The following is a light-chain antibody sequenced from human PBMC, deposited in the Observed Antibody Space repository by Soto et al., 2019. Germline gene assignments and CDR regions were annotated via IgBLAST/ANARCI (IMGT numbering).Light chain of an antibody. CDR2: DVS. J-gene: IGLJ1*01. V-gene: IGLV2-11*01. CDR3: CPYAGSNPAPYV. Sequence: QSALTQPRSVSGSPGQSVTISCTGTSSDVGGYNYDSWYQQHPGKAPKLMIYDVSRRPSGVPDRFSGAKSGNTASLTISGLQAEDEDDNYCCPYAGSNPAPYVFGTGTKVTVL. CDR1: SSDVGGYNY.